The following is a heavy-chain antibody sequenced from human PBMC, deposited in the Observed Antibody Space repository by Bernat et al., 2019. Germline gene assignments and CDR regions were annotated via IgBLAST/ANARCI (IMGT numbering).Heavy chain of an antibody. CDR1: GYTFTSYG. V-gene: IGHV1-18*01. J-gene: IGHJ4*02. CDR2: ISAYNGNT. Sequence: QVQLVQSGAEVKKPGASVKVSCKASGYTFTSYGISWVRQAPGQGLEWMGWISAYNGNTNYAQKLQGKGPMTPATSTSTAYMGGGGLRSDDTAVYYCAREQVIVGAKFDYWGQGTLVTVSS. CDR3: AREQVIVGAKFDY. D-gene: IGHD1-26*01.